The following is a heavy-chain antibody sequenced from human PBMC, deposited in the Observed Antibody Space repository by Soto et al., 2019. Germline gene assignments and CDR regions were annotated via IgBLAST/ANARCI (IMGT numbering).Heavy chain of an antibody. V-gene: IGHV1-69*01. Sequence: QVQLVQSGAEVKKPGSSVKVSCKASGGTFSSYAISWVRQAPGQGLEWMGGIIPIFGTANYAQKFQGRVTITADESTSKAYMELSSVRSEDTAVYYCARGGSFVGATNLLNLDYWGQGALVTVSS. D-gene: IGHD1-26*01. CDR3: ARGGSFVGATNLLNLDY. CDR1: GGTFSSYA. CDR2: IIPIFGTA. J-gene: IGHJ4*02.